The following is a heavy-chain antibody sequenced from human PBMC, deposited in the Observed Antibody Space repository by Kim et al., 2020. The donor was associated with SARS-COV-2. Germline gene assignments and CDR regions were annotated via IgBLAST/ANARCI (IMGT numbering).Heavy chain of an antibody. CDR2: IDTGKDAT. CDR3: ARTNWDLLHDGFDV. V-gene: IGHV1-3*04. J-gene: IGHJ3*01. D-gene: IGHD1-26*01. CDR1: GYTCTTCA. Sequence: ASVKVSCKASGYTCTTCAIHWVRQAPGQGLEWMGWIDTGKDATKYSQSLQGRVAITSDKSATTTYMELSSLTSEDTAVYYCARTNWDLLHDGFDVWGQGTLITVSS.